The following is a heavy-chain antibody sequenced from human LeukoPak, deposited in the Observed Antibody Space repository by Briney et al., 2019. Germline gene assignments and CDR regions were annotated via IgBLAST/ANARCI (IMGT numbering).Heavy chain of an antibody. D-gene: IGHD6-19*01. J-gene: IGHJ5*02. CDR1: GYSFTSYW. Sequence: GEPLKISCKGSGYSFTSYWIGWVRQMPGKGLEWMGIIYPGDSDTRYSPSFQGQVTISADKSISTAYLQWSSLKASDTAMYYCARKGSGWYEGRDWFDPWGQGTLVTVSS. V-gene: IGHV5-51*01. CDR2: IYPGDSDT. CDR3: ARKGSGWYEGRDWFDP.